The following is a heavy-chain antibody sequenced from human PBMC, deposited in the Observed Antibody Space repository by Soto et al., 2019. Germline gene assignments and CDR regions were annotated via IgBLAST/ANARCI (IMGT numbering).Heavy chain of an antibody. J-gene: IGHJ4*02. CDR1: GASITGTSY. Sequence: LSLTCTVSGASITGTSYWSWIRQPAGKGLEWIGRFSLSGTTNYNPSLRSRVTMSADVSKNQFSLRLTSVTAADTALYYCARGMTPPGAPAWYYFDSWGQGTLVTVSS. D-gene: IGHD2-8*02. CDR3: ARGMTPPGAPAWYYFDS. CDR2: FSLSGTT. V-gene: IGHV4-4*07.